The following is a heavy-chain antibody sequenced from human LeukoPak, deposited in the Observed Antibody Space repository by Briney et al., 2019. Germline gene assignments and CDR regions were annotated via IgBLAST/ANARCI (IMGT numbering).Heavy chain of an antibody. J-gene: IGHJ5*02. CDR1: GFTFSSYS. V-gene: IGHV3-48*01. CDR2: ISSSGGTI. Sequence: GGSLRLSCAASGFTFSSYSMNWVRQAPGKGLEWVSYISSSGGTIYYADSVKGRFTISRDNAKNSLYLQMNSLRAEDTAVYYCERDLRGYCSGTSCYDNWFDPWVQGSLVTVSS. D-gene: IGHD2-2*01. CDR3: ERDLRGYCSGTSCYDNWFDP.